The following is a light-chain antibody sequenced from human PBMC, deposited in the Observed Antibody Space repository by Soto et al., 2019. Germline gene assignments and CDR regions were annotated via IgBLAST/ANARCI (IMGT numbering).Light chain of an antibody. CDR2: RNN. CDR1: SSNIGSNY. V-gene: IGLV1-47*01. CDR3: AAWDYSLSGYVV. J-gene: IGLJ2*01. Sequence: QSVLTQPPSASGTPGQRVTISCSGSSSNIGSNYVYWYQQLPGPAPKLLIYRNNQRPSGVPDRFSGSKSGTSASLAISGLRSEDEADYYCAAWDYSLSGYVVFGGGTKLTVL.